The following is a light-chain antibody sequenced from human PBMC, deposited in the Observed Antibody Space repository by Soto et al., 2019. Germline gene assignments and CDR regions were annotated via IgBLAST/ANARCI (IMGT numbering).Light chain of an antibody. Sequence: EIVMTQSPATLSVSPGERATLSCRASQSVSSNLAWYQQKPGQAPRLLIYGASTRSTGIPARFSGSGSGTEFTLTISSLQSEDFEVYYCQQYNNWLITFGQGTRLE. J-gene: IGKJ5*01. CDR3: QQYNNWLIT. V-gene: IGKV3-15*01. CDR2: GAS. CDR1: QSVSSN.